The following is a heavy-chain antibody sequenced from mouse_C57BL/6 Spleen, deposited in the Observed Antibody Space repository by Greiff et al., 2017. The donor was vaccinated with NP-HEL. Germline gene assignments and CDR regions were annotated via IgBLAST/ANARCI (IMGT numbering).Heavy chain of an antibody. CDR3: ARDGSSSLYYAMDY. CDR2: IHPNSGST. V-gene: IGHV1-64*01. Sequence: QVQLQQPGAELVKPGASVKLSCKASGYTFTSYWMHWVKQRPGQGLEWIGMIHPNSGSTNYNEKFKSKATLTVDKSSSTAYMQLSSLTSEDSAVYYCARDGSSSLYYAMDYWGQGTSVTVSS. D-gene: IGHD1-1*01. CDR1: GYTFTSYW. J-gene: IGHJ4*01.